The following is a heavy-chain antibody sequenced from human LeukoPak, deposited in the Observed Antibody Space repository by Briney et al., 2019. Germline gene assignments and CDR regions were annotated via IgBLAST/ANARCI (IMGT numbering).Heavy chain of an antibody. CDR3: ARDLGRPAAHSVGHLVF. J-gene: IGHJ4*01. Sequence: GGSLRLSRAASGFTSVSYWACWVRQTPERGLEWVADISDDGGAKYYLGSVKGRFTISRDNAENSLSLHMDSLRVEDTALYYCARDLGRPAAHSVGHLVFWGRGALVTVSS. V-gene: IGHV3-7*01. CDR2: ISDDGGAK. CDR1: GFTSVSYW. D-gene: IGHD6-13*01.